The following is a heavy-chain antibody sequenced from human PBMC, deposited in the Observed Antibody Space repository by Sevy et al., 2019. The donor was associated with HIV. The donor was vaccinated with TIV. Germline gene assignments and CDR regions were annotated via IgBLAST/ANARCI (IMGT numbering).Heavy chain of an antibody. V-gene: IGHV4-30-4*01. CDR3: ARVSRGEHLYYFDY. CDR1: AGSISSGDYY. D-gene: IGHD2-21*01. CDR2: IYYTGST. J-gene: IGHJ4*02. Sequence: SETLSLTCTVSAGSISSGDYYWNWIRQPPGKGLEWIGYIYYTGSTYYNPSLTSRVTISVDTSKNQFSLKLYSVTAADTAVYYCARVSRGEHLYYFDYWGQGTLVIVSS.